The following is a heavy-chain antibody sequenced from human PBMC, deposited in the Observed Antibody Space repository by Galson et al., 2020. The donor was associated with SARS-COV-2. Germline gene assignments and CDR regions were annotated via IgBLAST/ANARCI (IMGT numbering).Heavy chain of an antibody. D-gene: IGHD1-1*01. V-gene: IGHV3-74*01. CDR1: GFTFSSYW. CDR2: INSDESTT. J-gene: IGHJ4*02. Sequence: GGSLRLSCVASGFTFSSYWMHWVRHAPGKGLVWVSRINSDESTTDYADSVKGRFTISRDNAKNTLYLQMNSLRAEDTAVYYCARVHPLGGGCSYFDSWGQGILVTVSS. CDR3: ARVHPLGGGCSYFDS.